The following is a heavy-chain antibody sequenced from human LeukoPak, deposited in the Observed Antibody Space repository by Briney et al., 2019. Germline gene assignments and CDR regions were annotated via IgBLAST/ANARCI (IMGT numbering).Heavy chain of an antibody. Sequence: PSETLSLTCTVSGGSISSSSYYCGWIRQPPGNGLELIGSIYYSGSTYYNPSLKGRVTISVDTSKNQFSLKLSSVTAADTAVYYCARHSRITMIVEWGQGTLVTVSS. D-gene: IGHD3-22*01. V-gene: IGHV4-39*01. CDR2: IYYSGST. CDR1: GGSISSSSYY. J-gene: IGHJ4*02. CDR3: ARHSRITMIVE.